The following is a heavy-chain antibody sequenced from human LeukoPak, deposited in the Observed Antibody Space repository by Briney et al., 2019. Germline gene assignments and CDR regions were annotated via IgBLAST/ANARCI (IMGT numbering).Heavy chain of an antibody. CDR3: ARPYRFAFDI. CDR1: GGSFSGYY. J-gene: IGHJ3*02. V-gene: IGHV4-34*01. Sequence: PSETLSLTCAVYGGSFSGYYWSWIRQPPGKGLEWIGEINHSGSTNYNPSLKSRVTISVDTSKNQFFLKLSSVTAAGTAVYYCARPYRFAFDIWGQGTMVTVSS. CDR2: INHSGST. D-gene: IGHD2-2*01.